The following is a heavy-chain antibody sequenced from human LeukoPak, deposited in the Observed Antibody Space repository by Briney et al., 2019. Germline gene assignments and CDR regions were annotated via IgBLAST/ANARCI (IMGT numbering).Heavy chain of an antibody. J-gene: IGHJ4*02. Sequence: GASVKVSCKASGYIFTSYYMHWVRQAPGQGLEWMGIINPSSGSTSYAQKFQDRVKMIRDTSRSTVYMELSSLRSEDTAVYYCARRAGDHYYFDYWGQGTLVTVSS. CDR3: ARRAGDHYYFDY. CDR1: GYIFTSYY. CDR2: INPSSGST. V-gene: IGHV1-46*01. D-gene: IGHD7-27*01.